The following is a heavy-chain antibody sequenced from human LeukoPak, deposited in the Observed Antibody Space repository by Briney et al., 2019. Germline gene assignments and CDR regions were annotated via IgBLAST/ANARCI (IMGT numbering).Heavy chain of an antibody. V-gene: IGHV4-34*01. Sequence: SQTLSLTCGVNGGSFSRYTWSWIRRPPGKGLDSIGEFNLSGSANYNPSLTSRVTISVETSNAHFSLKLSSVIAADTAVYYCARLRPMATTGPVHQPYVMDVWGKGTTVTVSS. CDR3: ARLRPMATTGPVHQPYVMDV. CDR2: FNLSGSA. D-gene: IGHD1-1*01. CDR1: GGSFSRYT. J-gene: IGHJ6*04.